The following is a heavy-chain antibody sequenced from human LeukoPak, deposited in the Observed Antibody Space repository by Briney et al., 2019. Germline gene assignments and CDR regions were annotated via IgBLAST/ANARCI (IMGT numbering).Heavy chain of an antibody. CDR1: GFTFSTYA. V-gene: IGHV3-23*01. D-gene: IGHD6-6*01. CDR3: ANWIGSSSRDY. CDR2: INSNGDEI. J-gene: IGHJ4*02. Sequence: GGSLRLSCAASGFTFSTYAMTWVRQAPGKGLEWVSGINSNGDEIYYAASVRGWFTTSRDNSNNALYLQMDSLRAEDTAVYYCANWIGSSSRDYWGQGTLVTVSS.